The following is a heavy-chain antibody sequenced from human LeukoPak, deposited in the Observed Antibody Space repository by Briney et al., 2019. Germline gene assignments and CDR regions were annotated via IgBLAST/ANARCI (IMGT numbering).Heavy chain of an antibody. V-gene: IGHV3-74*03. CDR3: ARVVGSTMRAPCDF. CDR1: GFTFSSYA. Sequence: PGGSLRLSCAASGFTFSSYAMSWVRQAPGKGLVWVSRIKGDGTITTYADSVRGRFSISRDNAKNTLYLQMNSLRAEDTAVYYCARVVGSTMRAPCDFWGQGMLVTVSS. CDR2: IKGDGTIT. D-gene: IGHD1-26*01. J-gene: IGHJ4*02.